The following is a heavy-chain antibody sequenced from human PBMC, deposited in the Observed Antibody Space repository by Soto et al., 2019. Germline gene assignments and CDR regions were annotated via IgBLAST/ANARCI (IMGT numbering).Heavy chain of an antibody. V-gene: IGHV3-33*08. CDR2: IWYDGSNT. CDR3: ARDRDDILTGYNWFDP. Sequence: GGSLRLSCAASGFTFSSYAMSWVRQAPGKGLEWVAVIWYDGSNTYYADSVKGRFTISRDNSKNTLYLQMNSLRAEDTAVYYCARDRDDILTGYNWFDPWGQGTLVTVSS. J-gene: IGHJ5*02. CDR1: GFTFSSYA. D-gene: IGHD3-9*01.